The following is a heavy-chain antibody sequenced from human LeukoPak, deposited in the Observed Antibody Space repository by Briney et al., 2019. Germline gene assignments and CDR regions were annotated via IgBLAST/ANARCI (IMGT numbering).Heavy chain of an antibody. CDR2: ISGSGGST. CDR3: AKDQGEEYYDFWSGPFQH. V-gene: IGHV3-23*01. D-gene: IGHD3-3*01. CDR1: GFIVSSNY. J-gene: IGHJ1*01. Sequence: GGSLRLSCAASGFIVSSNYMSWVRQAPGKGLEWVSAISGSGGSTYYADSVKGRFTISRDNSKNTLYLQMNSLRAEDTAVYYCAKDQGEEYYDFWSGPFQHWGQGTLVTVSS.